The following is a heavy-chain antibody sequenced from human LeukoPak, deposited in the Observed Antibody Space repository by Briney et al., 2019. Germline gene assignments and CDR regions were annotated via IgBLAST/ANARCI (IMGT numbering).Heavy chain of an antibody. CDR2: ISSSSSAI. CDR1: GLTFSGYS. D-gene: IGHD2-15*01. Sequence: PGGSLRLSCAASGLTFSGYSMNWVRQAPGKGLEWVSYISSSSSAIYYADSVKGRFTISRDNAKNSLYLQMNSLRDEDTAVYYCARASYCSGGSCYSGYWGQGTLVTVSS. V-gene: IGHV3-48*02. J-gene: IGHJ4*02. CDR3: ARASYCSGGSCYSGY.